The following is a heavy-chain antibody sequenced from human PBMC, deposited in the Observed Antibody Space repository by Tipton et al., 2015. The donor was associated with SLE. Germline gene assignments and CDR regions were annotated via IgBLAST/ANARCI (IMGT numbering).Heavy chain of an antibody. V-gene: IGHV4-39*07. D-gene: IGHD2-2*01. Sequence: TLSLTCTVSGGSISSSRYYWGWIRQPPGKGLEWIGIISYSGSTYYNPSLKSRVTISVDTSKNQFSLMLSSVTAADTAVYYCAREGGYCSRTSCSYFDHWGQGTLVTVSS. J-gene: IGHJ4*02. CDR3: AREGGYCSRTSCSYFDH. CDR1: GGSISSSRYY. CDR2: ISYSGST.